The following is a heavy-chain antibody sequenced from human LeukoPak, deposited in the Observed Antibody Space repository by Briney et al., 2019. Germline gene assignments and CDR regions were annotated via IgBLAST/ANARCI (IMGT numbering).Heavy chain of an antibody. CDR2: TYYRSKWYY. V-gene: IGHV6-1*01. D-gene: IGHD6-25*01. CDR3: ARGRGGDRGYEKSFAP. Sequence: SQTLSLTCAISCDIVSSNSAAWHWIRQSPSRGLEWLGRTYYRSKWYYDYDVSVKIRITINSATSKNQFSLQLKSVTSEDTAVYYCARGRGGDRGYEKSFAPWGQGTLVTVSS. J-gene: IGHJ5*02. CDR1: CDIVSSNSAA.